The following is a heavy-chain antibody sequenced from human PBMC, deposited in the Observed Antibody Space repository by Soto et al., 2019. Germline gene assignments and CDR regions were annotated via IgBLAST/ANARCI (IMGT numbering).Heavy chain of an antibody. CDR2: INHSGST. Sequence: SETLSLTCAVYGGSFSGYYWSWIRQPPGKGLEWIGEINHSGSTNYNPSLKGRVTISVDTSKNQFSLKLSSVTAADTAVYYCAIGGIVATFDNFDYWGQGTLVTVSS. D-gene: IGHD5-12*01. J-gene: IGHJ4*02. V-gene: IGHV4-34*01. CDR3: AIGGIVATFDNFDY. CDR1: GGSFSGYY.